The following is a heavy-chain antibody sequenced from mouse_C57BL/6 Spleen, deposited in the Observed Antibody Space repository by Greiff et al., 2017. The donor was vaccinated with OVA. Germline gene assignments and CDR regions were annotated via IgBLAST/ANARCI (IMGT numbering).Heavy chain of an antibody. J-gene: IGHJ2*01. Sequence: EVQRVESGGGLVQPGGSMKLSCAASGFTFSDAWMDWVRQSPEKGLEWVAEIRNKANNPATYYAESVKGRFTISRDDSKSSVYLQMNSLRAEDTGIYYCTRSYFDYWGQGTTLTVSS. CDR2: IRNKANNPAT. V-gene: IGHV6-6*01. CDR3: TRSYFDY. CDR1: GFTFSDAW.